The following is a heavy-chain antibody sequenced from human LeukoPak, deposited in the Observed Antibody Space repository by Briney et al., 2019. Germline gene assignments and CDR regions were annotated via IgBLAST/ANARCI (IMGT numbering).Heavy chain of an antibody. CDR1: GGSISSSSYY. CDR3: ASRQPESALYYYDSSGQLDY. V-gene: IGHV4-39*07. CDR2: IYYSGST. Sequence: SETLSLTCTVSGGSISSSSYYWGWIRQPPGTGLEWIGSIYYSGSTYYNPSLKSRVTISVDTSKNQFSLKLSSVTAADTAVYYCASRQPESALYYYDSSGQLDYWGQGTLVTVSS. J-gene: IGHJ4*02. D-gene: IGHD3-22*01.